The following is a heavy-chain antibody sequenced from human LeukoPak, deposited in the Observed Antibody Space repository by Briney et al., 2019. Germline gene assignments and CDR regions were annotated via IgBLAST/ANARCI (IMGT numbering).Heavy chain of an antibody. CDR3: AKDQTTRDYGDHKSWYFDL. V-gene: IGHV3-30*18. CDR2: ISYDGSNK. Sequence: GGFLRLSCAASGFTFSSYGMHWVRQAPGKGLEWVAVISYDGSNKYYADSVKGRFTVSRDNSKNTLYLQMNSLRAEDTAVYYCAKDQTTRDYGDHKSWYFDLWGRGTLVTVSS. J-gene: IGHJ2*01. CDR1: GFTFSSYG. D-gene: IGHD4-17*01.